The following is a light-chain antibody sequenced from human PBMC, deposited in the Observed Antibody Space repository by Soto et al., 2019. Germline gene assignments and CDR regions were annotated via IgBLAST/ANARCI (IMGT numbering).Light chain of an antibody. CDR1: SSDVGGYNY. CDR3: CSYAGSYTHV. V-gene: IGLV2-11*01. CDR2: DVS. J-gene: IGLJ1*01. Sequence: QSALTQPRSVSGSPGQSVTISCTGTSSDVGGYNYVSWYQQHPGKAPKLMIYDVSKRPSGVPDRFSGSKSGNTASLTISALHAEYDADYYCCSYAGSYTHVFGTGTKVTVL.